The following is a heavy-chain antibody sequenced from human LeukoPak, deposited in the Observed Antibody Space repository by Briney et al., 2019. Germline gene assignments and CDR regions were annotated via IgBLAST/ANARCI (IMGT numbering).Heavy chain of an antibody. D-gene: IGHD6-13*01. CDR2: IYYSGST. V-gene: IGHV4-31*03. CDR1: GGSISSGGYY. CDR3: ARVNVAAAGNPHYFDY. Sequence: SQTLSLTCTVSGGSISSGGYYWSWIRQHPGKGLEWIGYIYYSGSTYYNPSLKSRVTISVDTSKNQFSLKLSSVTAADTAVYYCARVNVAAAGNPHYFDYWGQGTLVTVSS. J-gene: IGHJ4*02.